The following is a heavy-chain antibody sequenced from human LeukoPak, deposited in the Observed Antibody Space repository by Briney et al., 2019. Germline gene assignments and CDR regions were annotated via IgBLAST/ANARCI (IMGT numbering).Heavy chain of an antibody. CDR3: ARTIVVVPAAITGIFDY. D-gene: IGHD2-2*01. V-gene: IGHV4-39*01. Sequence: SETLSLTCTVSGGSISSSSYYWGWIRQPPGKGLEWIGSIYYSGSTYYNPSLKSRVTISVDTSKNQFSLKLSSVTAADTAVYYCARTIVVVPAAITGIFDYWGQGTLVTVSS. CDR2: IYYSGST. CDR1: GGSISSSSYY. J-gene: IGHJ4*02.